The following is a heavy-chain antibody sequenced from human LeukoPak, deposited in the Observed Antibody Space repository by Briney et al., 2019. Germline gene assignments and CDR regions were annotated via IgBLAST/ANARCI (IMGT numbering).Heavy chain of an antibody. J-gene: IGHJ4*02. CDR1: GGSINSYY. D-gene: IGHD6-19*01. Sequence: PSETLSLTCTVSGGSINSYYWSWIRQPPGKGLEWIGYIYYSGSTNYNPSLKSRVTISVDTSKNQFSLKLSSVTAADTAVYYCAGFYSSGWYGAGDYWGQGTLVTVSS. CDR3: AGFYSSGWYGAGDY. V-gene: IGHV4-59*08. CDR2: IYYSGST.